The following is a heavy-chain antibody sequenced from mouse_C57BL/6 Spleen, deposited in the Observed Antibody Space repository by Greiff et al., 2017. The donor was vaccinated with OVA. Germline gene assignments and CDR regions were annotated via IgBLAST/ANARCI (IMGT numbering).Heavy chain of an antibody. CDR1: GYTFTSYG. CDR2: IYPRSGNT. CDR3: ARGDSSGFYAMDY. J-gene: IGHJ4*01. Sequence: QVQLKQSGAELARPGASVKLSCKASGYTFTSYGLSWVKQRTGQGLEWIGEIYPRSGNTYSNEKFKGKATLTADKSSSTAYMGLRSLTSEDSAVYFCARGDSSGFYAMDYWGQGTSVTVSS. V-gene: IGHV1-81*01. D-gene: IGHD3-2*02.